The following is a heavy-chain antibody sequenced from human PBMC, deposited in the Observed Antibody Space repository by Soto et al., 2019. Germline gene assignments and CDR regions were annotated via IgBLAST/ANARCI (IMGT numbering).Heavy chain of an antibody. D-gene: IGHD3-22*01. V-gene: IGHV3-66*01. CDR1: GFTVSSNY. CDR2: IYSGGST. J-gene: IGHJ6*02. Sequence: GGSLRLSCAASGFTVSSNYMSWVRQAPGKGLEWVSVIYSGGSTYYADSVKGRFTISRDNSKNTLYLQMNSLRAEDTAVYYCASTYYYDSSGYPEEDYYYYGMDVWGQGTTVTVS. CDR3: ASTYYYDSSGYPEEDYYYYGMDV.